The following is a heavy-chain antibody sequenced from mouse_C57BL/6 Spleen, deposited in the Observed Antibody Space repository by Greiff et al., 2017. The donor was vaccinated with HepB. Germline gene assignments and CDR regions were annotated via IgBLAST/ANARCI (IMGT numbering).Heavy chain of an antibody. CDR1: GFTFSDYY. Sequence: EVQLVESEGGLVQPGSSMKLSCTASGFTFSDYYMAWVRQVPEKGLEWVANINYDGSSTYYLDSLKSRFIISRDNAKNILYLQMSSLKSEYTATYYCARGGRYAMDYWGQGTSVTVSS. D-gene: IGHD3-3*01. CDR2: INYDGSST. V-gene: IGHV5-16*01. J-gene: IGHJ4*01. CDR3: ARGGRYAMDY.